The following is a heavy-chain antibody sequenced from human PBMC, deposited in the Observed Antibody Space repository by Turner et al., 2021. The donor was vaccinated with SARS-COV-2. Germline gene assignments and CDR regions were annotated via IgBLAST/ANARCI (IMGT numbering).Heavy chain of an antibody. CDR2: ISSISSYI. J-gene: IGHJ6*02. Sequence: EVQLVESGGGLVKPGASLILSCAASGFTFSSYSMNGVRQAAGKRLEWVSSISSISSYIYYADSVKGRFTISRDNAKNSLYLQMNSLRAEDTAVYFCATIAAADIAVYNYYGMDVWGQGTTVTVSS. V-gene: IGHV3-21*01. CDR1: GFTFSSYS. CDR3: ATIAAADIAVYNYYGMDV. D-gene: IGHD6-13*01.